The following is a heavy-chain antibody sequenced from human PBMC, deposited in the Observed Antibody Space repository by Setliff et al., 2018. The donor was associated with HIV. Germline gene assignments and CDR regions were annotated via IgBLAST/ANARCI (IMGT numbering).Heavy chain of an antibody. V-gene: IGHV1-3*01. CDR3: AREGGGHSTAFDY. Sequence: GASVKVSCKASGYTFSTYAMHWVRQAPGQRLEWMGWINAGNGNTKFSQKFQGRVTITRDTSTSTAYMELSSLRSEDTAVYYCAREGGGHSTAFDYWGQGTLVTVSS. CDR1: GYTFSTYA. D-gene: IGHD4-17*01. CDR2: INAGNGNT. J-gene: IGHJ4*02.